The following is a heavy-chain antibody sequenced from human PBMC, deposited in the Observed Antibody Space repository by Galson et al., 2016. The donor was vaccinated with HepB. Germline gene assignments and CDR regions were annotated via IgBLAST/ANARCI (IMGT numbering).Heavy chain of an antibody. Sequence: SLRLSCAASGFTFSSYGMHWVRQAPGKGLEWVAVISYDGSNKYYADSVKGRFTISRDNSKNTLYLQMNSLRAEDTAVYYCAKVVGRGYDFWSGYYPTLPDYWGQGTLVTVSS. J-gene: IGHJ4*02. V-gene: IGHV3-30*18. CDR2: ISYDGSNK. CDR1: GFTFSSYG. CDR3: AKVVGRGYDFWSGYYPTLPDY. D-gene: IGHD3-3*01.